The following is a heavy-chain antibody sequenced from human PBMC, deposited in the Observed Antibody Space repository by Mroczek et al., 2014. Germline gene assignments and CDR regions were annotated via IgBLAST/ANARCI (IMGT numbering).Heavy chain of an antibody. D-gene: IGHD6-13*01. CDR3: ARRKGYSSSWLPSAFDI. CDR1: GGSFSGYY. Sequence: QVQLQQWGAGLLKPSETLSLTCAVYGGSFSGYYWSWIRQPPGKGLEWIGEINHSGSTNYNPSLKSRVTISVDTSKNQFSLKLSSVTAADTAVYYCARRKGYSSSWLPSAFDIWGQGTMVTVSS. J-gene: IGHJ3*02. CDR2: INHSGST. V-gene: IGHV4-34*01.